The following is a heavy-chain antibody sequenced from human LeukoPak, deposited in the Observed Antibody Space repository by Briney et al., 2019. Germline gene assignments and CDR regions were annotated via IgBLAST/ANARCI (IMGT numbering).Heavy chain of an antibody. Sequence: GGPLRLSCAASGFTFSSYAMHWVRQAPGKGLEYVSAISSNGGSTYYANSVKGRFTISRDNSKNTLYLQMGSLRAEDMAVYYCARGPGPVYYYGMDVWGQGTTVTVSS. CDR3: ARGPGPVYYYGMDV. J-gene: IGHJ6*02. D-gene: IGHD1-14*01. V-gene: IGHV3-64*01. CDR2: ISSNGGST. CDR1: GFTFSSYA.